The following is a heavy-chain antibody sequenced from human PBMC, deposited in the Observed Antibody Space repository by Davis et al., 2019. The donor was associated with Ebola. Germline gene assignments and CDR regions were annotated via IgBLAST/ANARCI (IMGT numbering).Heavy chain of an antibody. CDR2: INPGGGGT. CDR1: GYSFTTYY. J-gene: IGHJ4*02. V-gene: IGHV1-46*01. D-gene: IGHD6-19*01. CDR3: ARGPGSGYNSGWYVY. Sequence: AASVKVSCKTSGYSFTTYYIHWVRQAPGQGLEWMGIINPGGGGTTYAQRFQGRVAVTRDTSTSTVYMELSSLRSEDTAVYYCARGPGSGYNSGWYVYWGQGTLVTVSP.